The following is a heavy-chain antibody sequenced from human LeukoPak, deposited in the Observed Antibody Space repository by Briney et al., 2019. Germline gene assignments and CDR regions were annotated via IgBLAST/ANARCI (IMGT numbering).Heavy chain of an antibody. CDR1: GGSFRGYY. Sequence: SETLSLTCAVYGGSFRGYYWTLIRQPPGKGLEWIGEINHSGSTNYNPSLKSRVTISVDTSKNQFSLKPSSVTAADTAVYYCARYCSSTSCYTQGLDYWGQGTLVTVSS. D-gene: IGHD2-2*02. CDR3: ARYCSSTSCYTQGLDY. J-gene: IGHJ4*02. CDR2: INHSGST. V-gene: IGHV4-34*01.